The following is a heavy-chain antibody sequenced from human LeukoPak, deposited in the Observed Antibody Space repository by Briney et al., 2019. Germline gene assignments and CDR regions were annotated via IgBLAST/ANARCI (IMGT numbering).Heavy chain of an antibody. CDR2: INPNSGVT. Sequence: ASVKVSCRASGYTFTGSYIHWVRQAPGQGLEWMGRINPNSGVTIYAQEFQGRVTLTRNTSITTAYMELSSLRSDDTAVYYCARTDGVDYWGQGTLVTVSS. D-gene: IGHD4-17*01. CDR1: GYTFTGSY. J-gene: IGHJ4*02. V-gene: IGHV1-2*06. CDR3: ARTDGVDY.